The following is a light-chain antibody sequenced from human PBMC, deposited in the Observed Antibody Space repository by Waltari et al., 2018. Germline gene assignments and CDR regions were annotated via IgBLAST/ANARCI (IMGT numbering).Light chain of an antibody. J-gene: IGLJ6*01. CDR1: TIRSYS. CDR2: DDR. V-gene: IGLV3-21*03. Sequence: YVVTQPPSVSAAQGTTAKISCGGDTIRSYSVHWYQQKAAQAPVLVVSDDRDRPARLPQRVSGSTSDNTATLTLGRVVAGDEACYCCRVWNGVMDHDFVFGSGT. CDR3: RVWNGVMDHDFV.